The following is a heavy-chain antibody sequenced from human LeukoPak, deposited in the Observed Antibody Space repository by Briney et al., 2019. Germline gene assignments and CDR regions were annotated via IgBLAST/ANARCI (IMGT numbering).Heavy chain of an antibody. CDR2: IDPNSGGT. Sequence: ASAKVSCKASGYTSSGYYMHWVRQAPQPGGEWMGWIDPNSGGTNYAQKSPRRVTVTRDASISTSYMELSRLRSDDTAVYYCARGVCGGDCYSTYYYYYYMDVWGKGTTVTISS. CDR3: ARGVCGGDCYSTYYYYYYMDV. V-gene: IGHV1-2*02. J-gene: IGHJ6*03. CDR1: GYTSSGYY. D-gene: IGHD2-21*02.